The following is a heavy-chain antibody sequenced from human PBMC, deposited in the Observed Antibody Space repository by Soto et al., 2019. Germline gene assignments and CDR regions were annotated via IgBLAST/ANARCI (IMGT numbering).Heavy chain of an antibody. CDR3: ARDPQWLANYYYYYGMDV. CDR2: IWYDGSNK. D-gene: IGHD6-19*01. Sequence: QVQLVESGGGVVQPGRSLRLSCAASGFTFSSYGMRWVRQAPGKGLEWVAVIWYDGSNKYYADSVKGRFTISRDNSKNTLYLQMNSLRAEDTAVYYCARDPQWLANYYYYYGMDVWGQGTTVTVSS. CDR1: GFTFSSYG. J-gene: IGHJ6*02. V-gene: IGHV3-33*01.